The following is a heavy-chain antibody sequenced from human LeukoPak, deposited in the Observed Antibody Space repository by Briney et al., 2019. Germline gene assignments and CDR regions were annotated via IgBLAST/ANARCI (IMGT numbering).Heavy chain of an antibody. Sequence: SDTLSLPCTVSGGSFSSYYWSWIRQPAGKGLEWIGRIYASGSTNYNPSLKSRVTMSVDTSKNQFSLKLSSVTAADTAVYYCASSIAARQNWFDPWGEGTLVTVSS. CDR2: IYASGST. J-gene: IGHJ5*02. CDR1: GGSFSSYY. CDR3: ASSIAARQNWFDP. D-gene: IGHD6-6*01. V-gene: IGHV4-4*07.